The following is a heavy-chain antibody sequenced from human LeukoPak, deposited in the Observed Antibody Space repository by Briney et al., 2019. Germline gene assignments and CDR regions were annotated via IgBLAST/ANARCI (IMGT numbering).Heavy chain of an antibody. D-gene: IGHD3-9*01. V-gene: IGHV4-30-2*01. CDR2: IYHSGST. CDR3: ARAPYDILTGYFLFDS. Sequence: PSETLSLTCAVSGGSISSGGYSWSWIRQPPGKGLEWIGYIYHSGSTYYNPSLKSRVTISVDTSKNQFSLKLSSVTAADTAVYYCARAPYDILTGYFLFDSWGQGTLVTVSS. CDR1: GGSISSGGYS. J-gene: IGHJ4*02.